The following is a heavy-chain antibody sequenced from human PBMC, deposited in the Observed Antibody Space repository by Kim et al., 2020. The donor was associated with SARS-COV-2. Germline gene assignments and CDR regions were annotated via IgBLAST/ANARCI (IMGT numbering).Heavy chain of an antibody. CDR1: GYIFIGYY. CDR3: ARADPLGSGFPYYYFDF. CDR2: ISSKDGAT. Sequence: ASVKVSCKASGYIFIGYYIYWLRQAPGQGPEWLGWISSKDGATEYAQKFQGRVMMTTDTSVRTVYMELHGLRSDDTAVYYCARADPLGSGFPYYYFDFWGQGALVTVSS. V-gene: IGHV1-2*02. J-gene: IGHJ4*02. D-gene: IGHD6-25*01.